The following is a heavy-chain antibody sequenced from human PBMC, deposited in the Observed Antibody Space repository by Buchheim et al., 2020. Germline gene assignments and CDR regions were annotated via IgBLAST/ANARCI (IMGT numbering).Heavy chain of an antibody. D-gene: IGHD3-9*01. CDR2: ITSDGTTT. CDR3: ATGLSSAYEI. J-gene: IGHJ4*02. V-gene: IGHV3-74*01. Sequence: EVQLVESGGGLVQPGGSLRLSCAASGFTFSAYWMHWVRQAPGKGLLWISRITSDGTTTSADSVGCRFTVSRDNAKNTLYLQMNSLRAEDTAVYYCATGLSSAYEIWGRGTL. CDR1: GFTFSAYW.